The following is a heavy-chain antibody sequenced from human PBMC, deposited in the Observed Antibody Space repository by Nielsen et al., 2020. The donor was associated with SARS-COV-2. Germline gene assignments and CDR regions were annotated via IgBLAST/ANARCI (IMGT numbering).Heavy chain of an antibody. CDR1: GYTFTDYY. Sequence: ASVKVSCKASGYTFTDYYIHWVRHAPGQGLEGMGRINPYSGGTNYAQKFQGTVTMTRDASISTVYMALTSDDTAGYYCARARATIFGLVMSYGMDVWGQGTTVAVSS. D-gene: IGHD3/OR15-3a*01. CDR3: ARARATIFGLVMSYGMDV. V-gene: IGHV1-2*06. J-gene: IGHJ6*02. CDR2: INPYSGGT.